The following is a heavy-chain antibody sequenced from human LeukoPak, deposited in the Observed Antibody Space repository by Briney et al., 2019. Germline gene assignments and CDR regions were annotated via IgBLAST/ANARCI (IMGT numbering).Heavy chain of an antibody. CDR2: INPNSGDT. CDR1: GYSFTGYY. J-gene: IGHJ1*01. V-gene: IGHV1-2*02. Sequence: GASVKVSCKASGYSFTGYYIHWVRQAPGQGLEWMAWINPNSGDTNFAQKFQGRVTMTRDTSISTVYMELSRLRSDDTAVFSCARGYYDSSDFEYFQHWGQGTLVTVSS. CDR3: ARGYYDSSDFEYFQH. D-gene: IGHD3-22*01.